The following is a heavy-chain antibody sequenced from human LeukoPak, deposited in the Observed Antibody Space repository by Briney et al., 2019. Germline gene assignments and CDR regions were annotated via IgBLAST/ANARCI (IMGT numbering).Heavy chain of an antibody. CDR1: GFTSSSYG. V-gene: IGHV3-30*18. CDR3: AKRIVGPYFYYFDY. CDR2: ISYDGSNK. D-gene: IGHD1-26*01. J-gene: IGHJ4*02. Sequence: QPGRSLRLSCAASGFTSSSYGMHWVRQAPGKGLEWVAVISYDGSNKYYADSVKGRFTISRDNSKNTLYLQMNSLRAEDTAVYYCAKRIVGPYFYYFDYWGQGTLVTVSS.